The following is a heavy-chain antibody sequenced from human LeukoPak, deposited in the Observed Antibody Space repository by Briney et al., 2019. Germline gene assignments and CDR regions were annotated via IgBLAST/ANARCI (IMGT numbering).Heavy chain of an antibody. Sequence: ASVNVSCKASGYTFTSYDINWVRQATGQGLEWMGWINTNTGNPTYAQGFTGRFVFSLDTSVSTAYLQISSLKAEDTAVYYCARDDIVVGVDYWGQGTLVTVSS. J-gene: IGHJ4*02. V-gene: IGHV7-4-1*02. CDR3: ARDDIVVGVDY. CDR1: GYTFTSYD. D-gene: IGHD2-15*01. CDR2: INTNTGNP.